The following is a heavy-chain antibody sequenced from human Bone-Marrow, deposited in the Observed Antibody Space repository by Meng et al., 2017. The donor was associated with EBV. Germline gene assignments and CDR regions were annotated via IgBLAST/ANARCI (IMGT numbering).Heavy chain of an antibody. CDR3: ARAYDLAFDY. V-gene: IGHV3-33*01. D-gene: IGHD3-3*01. CDR2: IWYDGSNK. Sequence: QVLLVESGGGVVQPGRSLRLSCAASGLTFSSYGMHWVRQAPGKGLEWVAVIWYDGSNKYYADSVKGRFTISRDNSKNTLYLQMNSLRAEDTAVYYCARAYDLAFDYWGQGTLVTVSS. CDR1: GLTFSSYG. J-gene: IGHJ4*02.